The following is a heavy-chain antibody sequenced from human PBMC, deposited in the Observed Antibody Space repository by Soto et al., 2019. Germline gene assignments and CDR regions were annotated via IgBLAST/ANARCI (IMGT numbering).Heavy chain of an antibody. CDR1: GSNCSHDS. Sequence: XGALQLSFAAAGSNCSHDSLGGVRQAPGKGLEWVSAISGSGGSTYYADSVKGRFTISRDNSKNTLYLQMNSLRAEDTAVYYCAKDLSSYCSSTSCSPWFDPWGQGPL. V-gene: IGHV3-23*01. J-gene: IGHJ5*02. CDR2: ISGSGGST. CDR3: AKDLSSYCSSTSCSPWFDP. D-gene: IGHD2-2*01.